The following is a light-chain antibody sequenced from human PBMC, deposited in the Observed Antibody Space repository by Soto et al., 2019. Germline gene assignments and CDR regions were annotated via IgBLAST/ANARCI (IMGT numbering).Light chain of an antibody. CDR3: QHYNSWPT. J-gene: IGKJ1*01. Sequence: EIALTQSPATLSVSPGERAPLSCRASQSVSSNLAWYQQKPGQHPSLLMYGDSTRATGTPAMFSGSGAGTEFTPTISRLISDYFAFYCCQHYNSWPTFGQGTKVDIK. CDR2: GDS. V-gene: IGKV3-15*01. CDR1: QSVSSN.